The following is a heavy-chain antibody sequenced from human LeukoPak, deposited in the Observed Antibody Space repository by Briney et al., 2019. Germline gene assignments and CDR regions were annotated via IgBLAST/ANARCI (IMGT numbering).Heavy chain of an antibody. CDR1: GGSISSYY. D-gene: IGHD4-23*01. V-gene: IGHV3-7*01. CDR3: ARLHRWFNAFDI. CDR2: IKQDGSEK. Sequence: ETLSLTCTVSGGSISSYYWSWIRQPPGKGLEWVANIKQDGSEKYYVDSVKGRFTISRDNAKNSLYLQMNSLRAEDTAVYYCARLHRWFNAFDIWGQGTMVTVSS. J-gene: IGHJ3*02.